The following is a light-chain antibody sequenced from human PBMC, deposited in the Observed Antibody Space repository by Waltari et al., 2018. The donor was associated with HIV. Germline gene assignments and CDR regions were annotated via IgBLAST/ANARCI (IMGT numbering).Light chain of an antibody. J-gene: IGLJ2*01. CDR1: TSTIGRNT. CDR3: ASWDDSLDGPV. Sequence: QSVLTQPPSASGTPEQRVTISCSGSTSTIGRNTVSCFQQFPGTAPKVLIYGKNRRPSGVPDRFSGSKSGTSASLAISGLQAEDEDDYYCASWDDSLDGPVFGGGTKLTVV. V-gene: IGLV1-44*01. CDR2: GKN.